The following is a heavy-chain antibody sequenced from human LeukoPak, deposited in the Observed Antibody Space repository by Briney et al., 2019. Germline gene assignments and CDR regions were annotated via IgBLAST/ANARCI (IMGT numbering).Heavy chain of an antibody. J-gene: IGHJ3*02. V-gene: IGHV4-59*01. Sequence: PWETLSLTCTVSGGSMSDYYWSWIRQPPGKGLEWIGYISSTGSTNYNPSLKSRVTISVDTSKNQFSLKLNSVTAADTAMYYCARPVMVYAKDAFDIWGQGTMVTVSS. CDR1: GGSMSDYY. CDR3: ARPVMVYAKDAFDI. D-gene: IGHD2-8*01. CDR2: ISSTGST.